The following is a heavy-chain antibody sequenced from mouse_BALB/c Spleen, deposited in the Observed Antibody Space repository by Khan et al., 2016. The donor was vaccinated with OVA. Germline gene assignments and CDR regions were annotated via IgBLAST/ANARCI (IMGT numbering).Heavy chain of an antibody. J-gene: IGHJ2*01. D-gene: IGHD1-2*01. CDR2: ISYSGST. V-gene: IGHV3-2*02. CDR3: ARTARIKY. Sequence: EVQLQESGPGLVKPSQSLSLTCTVTGYSITSGYGWNWIRQFPGNILEWMGYISYSGSTNYNPSLKSRISITRDTSKNQFFLQLNSVATDDTATYDCARTARIKYWGQGTTLTVSS. CDR1: GYSITSGYG.